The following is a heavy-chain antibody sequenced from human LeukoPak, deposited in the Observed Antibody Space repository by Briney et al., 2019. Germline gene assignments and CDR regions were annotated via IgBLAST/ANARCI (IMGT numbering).Heavy chain of an antibody. CDR2: TYYRSQWYN. V-gene: IGHV6-1*01. D-gene: IGHD3-10*01. CDR1: GDSVSSNGAA. Sequence: SQTLSLTCAISGDSVSSNGAAWSWIRQSPSRGLEYLGRTYYRSQWYNDYAVSMRGRININSDTSKNQFSLQLTSVTPEDTAIYYCARIPYGSGNDAFDIWGQGTMVTVSS. J-gene: IGHJ3*02. CDR3: ARIPYGSGNDAFDI.